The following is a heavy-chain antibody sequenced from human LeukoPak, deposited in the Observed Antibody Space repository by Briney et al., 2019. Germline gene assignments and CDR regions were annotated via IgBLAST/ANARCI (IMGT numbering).Heavy chain of an antibody. Sequence: GGSLRLSCAASGFTFIDYDMHWVRQVIGRGLVWVSAIGIRGDTHYSGSVKGRFTISRENAESSLYLQMNSLRAEDTAVCYCARGGIQVSGIDEFDYWGQGTLVTVSS. CDR1: GFTFIDYD. J-gene: IGHJ4*02. V-gene: IGHV3-13*01. D-gene: IGHD6-19*01. CDR3: ARGGIQVSGIDEFDY. CDR2: IGIRGDT.